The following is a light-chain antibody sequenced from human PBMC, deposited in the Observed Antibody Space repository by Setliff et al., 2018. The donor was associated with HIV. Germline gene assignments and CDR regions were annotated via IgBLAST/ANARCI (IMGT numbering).Light chain of an antibody. CDR3: AAWDDSLSVL. CDR1: TSNIGHNS. CDR2: RNN. J-gene: IGLJ1*01. Sequence: SVLTQPPSASGTPGQRVTISCSGSTSNIGHNSVNWYQQLPGTAPKLLIYRNNQRPSGVPDRFSGSKSGTSASLAISGLRSEDEADYYCAAWDDSLSVLFGTGTKVTVL. V-gene: IGLV1-47*01.